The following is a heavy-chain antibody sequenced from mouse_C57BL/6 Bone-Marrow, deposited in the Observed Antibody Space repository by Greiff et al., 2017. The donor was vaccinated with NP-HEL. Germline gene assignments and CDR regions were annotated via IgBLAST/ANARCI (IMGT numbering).Heavy chain of an antibody. V-gene: IGHV1-74*01. CDR3: AIYYPYAMDY. D-gene: IGHD1-1*01. J-gene: IGHJ4*01. CDR2: IHPSDSDT. CDR1: GYTFTSYW. Sequence: QVHVKQPGAELVKPGASVQVSCKASGYTFTSYWMHWVKQRPGQGLEWIGRIHPSDSDTNYNQKFKGKATLTVDKSSSTAYMQLSSLTSEDSAVYYCAIYYPYAMDYWGQGTSVTVSS.